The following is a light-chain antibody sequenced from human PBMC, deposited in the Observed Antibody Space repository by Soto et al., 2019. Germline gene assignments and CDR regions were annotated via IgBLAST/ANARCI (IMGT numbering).Light chain of an antibody. CDR2: VAS. CDR1: QSVSSD. Sequence: EIALTQPPATPSVSPGERATLSCRSSQSVSSDLACYHQKPVQAPSFLIYVASTRATGIPARFSGSGSGTEFTLTISSLQSEDFAVYFCQQYDNWPRTFGQVTKVDIK. CDR3: QQYDNWPRT. V-gene: IGKV3-15*01. J-gene: IGKJ1*01.